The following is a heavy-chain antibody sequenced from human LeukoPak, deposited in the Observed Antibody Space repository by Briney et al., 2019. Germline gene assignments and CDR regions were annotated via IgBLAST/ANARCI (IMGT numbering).Heavy chain of an antibody. CDR3: ARGQVE. Sequence: SETLSLTCAVYGGSFSGYYWSWIRQPPGKGLEWIGYIYYSGSTNYNPSLKSRVTISVDTSKNQFSLKLSSVTAADTAVYYCARGQVEWGQGTLVTVSS. CDR1: GGSFSGYY. V-gene: IGHV4-59*01. CDR2: IYYSGST. J-gene: IGHJ4*02.